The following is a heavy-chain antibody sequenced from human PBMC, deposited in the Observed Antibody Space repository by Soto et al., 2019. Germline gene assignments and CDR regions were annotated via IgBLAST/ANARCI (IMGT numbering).Heavy chain of an antibody. Sequence: ASVKVSCKASGFSFTGYYIHWLRQAPGQGLEWMGWINAHSGGTEYAQKFQGRVTLTRDTSIATAYLTLTSLTSDDTALYYCAKDLTRQLAYWLDPWGHGPQVTVSS. CDR3: AKDLTRQLAYWLDP. D-gene: IGHD6-6*01. CDR1: GFSFTGYY. V-gene: IGHV1-2*02. CDR2: INAHSGGT. J-gene: IGHJ5*02.